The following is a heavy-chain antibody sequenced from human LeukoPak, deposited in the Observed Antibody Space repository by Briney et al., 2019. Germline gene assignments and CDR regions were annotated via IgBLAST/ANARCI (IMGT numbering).Heavy chain of an antibody. CDR3: ARAGYSSGWFLPYFDY. CDR1: GFTFSDYY. Sequence: GGSLRLSCAASGFTFSDYYMSWIRQAPGKGLVWVSVKGRFTISRDNAKNSLYLQMNSLRAEDTAVYYCARAGYSSGWFLPYFDYWGQGTLVTVSS. D-gene: IGHD6-19*01. V-gene: IGHV3-11*04. J-gene: IGHJ4*02.